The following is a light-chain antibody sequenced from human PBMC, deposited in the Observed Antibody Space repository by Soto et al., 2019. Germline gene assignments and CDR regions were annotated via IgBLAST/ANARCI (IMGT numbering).Light chain of an antibody. CDR2: DAS. Sequence: EIVLTQSPGTLSLSPGERATLSCRASQSVSSSFLVWYQQKPGQAPRLLIYDASTRATGIPARFSGSGSGTDFTLTISSLEPEDFAVYYCQQRSSWPPYSFGQGTKLEI. CDR1: QSVSSSF. J-gene: IGKJ2*01. V-gene: IGKV3-11*01. CDR3: QQRSSWPPYS.